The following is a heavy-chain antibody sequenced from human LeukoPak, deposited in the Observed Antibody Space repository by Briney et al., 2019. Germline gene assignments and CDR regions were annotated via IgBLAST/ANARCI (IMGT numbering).Heavy chain of an antibody. D-gene: IGHD6-13*01. CDR1: GFTFSSYA. V-gene: IGHV3-23*01. Sequence: GGSLRLSCAASGFTFSSYAMSWVRQAPGKGLEWVSAIRGSDDSTYYADSVKGRFTNSRDNSKNTLYLQMNSLGVEDTAVYYCAKARITAAGTLDYWGQGTLLTVSS. CDR3: AKARITAAGTLDY. CDR2: IRGSDDST. J-gene: IGHJ4*02.